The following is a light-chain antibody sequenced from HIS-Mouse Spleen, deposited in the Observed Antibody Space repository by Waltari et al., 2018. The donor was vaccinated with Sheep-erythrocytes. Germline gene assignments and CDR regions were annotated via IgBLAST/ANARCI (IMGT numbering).Light chain of an antibody. CDR1: SSDVGGYNY. CDR2: DVS. J-gene: IGLJ1*01. CDR3: CSYAGSYNHV. V-gene: IGLV2-11*01. Sequence: QSALTQPRPVSGSPGQSVTISCPGTSSDVGGYNYVSWYQQHPGKAPKLMIYDVSKRPSGVPDHFSGSKSGNTASLTISGLQAEDEADYYCCSYAGSYNHVFATGTKVTVL.